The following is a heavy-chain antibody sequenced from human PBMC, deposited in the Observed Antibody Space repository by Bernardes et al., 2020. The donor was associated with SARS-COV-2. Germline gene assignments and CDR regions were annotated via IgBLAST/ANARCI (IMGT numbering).Heavy chain of an antibody. Sequence: SETLSLTCTVSGGSISSYYWSWIRQPAGKGLEWIGRIYTSGSTNYNPSLKSRVTMSVDTSKNQFSLKLSSVTAADTAVYYCARMGCGGDCYEINRAYYYGMDVWGQGTTVTVSS. CDR3: ARMGCGGDCYEINRAYYYGMDV. J-gene: IGHJ6*02. V-gene: IGHV4-4*07. D-gene: IGHD2-21*02. CDR2: IYTSGST. CDR1: GGSISSYY.